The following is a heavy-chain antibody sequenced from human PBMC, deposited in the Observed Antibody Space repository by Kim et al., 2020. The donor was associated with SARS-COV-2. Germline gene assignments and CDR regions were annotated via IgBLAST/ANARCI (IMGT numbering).Heavy chain of an antibody. J-gene: IGHJ6*01. Sequence: GGSLRLSCAASGFTFDDYAMHWVRQAPGKGLEWVSGISWNSGSIGYADSVKGRFTISRDNAKNSLYLQMNSLRAEDTALYYCAKEGGCSGGSCHSDYYY. CDR1: GFTFDDYA. V-gene: IGHV3-9*01. CDR2: ISWNSGSI. D-gene: IGHD2-15*01. CDR3: AKEGGCSGGSCHSDYYY.